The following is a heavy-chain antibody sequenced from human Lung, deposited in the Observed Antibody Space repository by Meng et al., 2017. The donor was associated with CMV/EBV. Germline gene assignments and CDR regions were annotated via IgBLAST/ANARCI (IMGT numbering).Heavy chain of an antibody. CDR1: GFSPSTSGVG. D-gene: IGHD3-3*01. CDR3: AHTSYYDFWSGYPKGYYFDY. V-gene: IGHV2-5*02. CDR2: IYWDDDK. J-gene: IGHJ4*02. Sequence: QITLKESGPTLVKPTQTLTLTCTFSGFSPSTSGVGVGWFRQPPGKALEWLALIYWDDDKRYSPSLKSRLTITKDTSKNQVVLTMTNMDPVDTATYYCAHTSYYDFWSGYPKGYYFDYWGQGTLVTVSS.